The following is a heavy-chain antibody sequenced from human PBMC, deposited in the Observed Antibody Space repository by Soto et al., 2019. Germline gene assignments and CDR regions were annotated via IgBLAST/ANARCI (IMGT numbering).Heavy chain of an antibody. CDR2: ISSSGSTI. V-gene: IGHV3-48*03. D-gene: IGHD5-12*01. CDR3: ARDAVEMATISYGMDV. CDR1: GFTFSSYE. J-gene: IGHJ6*02. Sequence: GGSLRLSCAASGFTFSSYEMNWVRQAPGKGLEWVSYISSSGSTIYYADSVKGRFTISRDNAKNSLYLQMNSLRAEDTAVYYCARDAVEMATISYGMDVWGQGTTVTVSS.